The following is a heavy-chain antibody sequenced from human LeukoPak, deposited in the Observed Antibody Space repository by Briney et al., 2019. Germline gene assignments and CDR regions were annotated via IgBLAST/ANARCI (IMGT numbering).Heavy chain of an antibody. CDR1: GGSISSGSYY. Sequence: SETLSLTCTVSGGSISSGSYYWSWIRQPAGKGLEWIGRIYTSGSTNYNPSLKSRVTISVDTSKNQFSLKLSSVTAADTAVYYCARKASKRFDYWGQGTLVTVSS. CDR3: ARKASKRFDY. V-gene: IGHV4-61*02. CDR2: IYTSGST. J-gene: IGHJ4*02.